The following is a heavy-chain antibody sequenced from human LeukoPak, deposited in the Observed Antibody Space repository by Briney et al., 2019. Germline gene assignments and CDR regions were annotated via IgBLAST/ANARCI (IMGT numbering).Heavy chain of an antibody. CDR3: ARGRRIAAAGLYYFDY. J-gene: IGHJ4*02. CDR1: GFTFSSYE. CDR2: ISSSGGTI. D-gene: IGHD6-13*01. V-gene: IGHV3-48*03. Sequence: GGSLRLSCAASGFTFSSYEMNWVRQAPGKGLECVSYISSSGGTISYADSVKGRFTISRDNAKNALYLQMNSLRAEDTAVYYCARGRRIAAAGLYYFDYWGQGTLVTVSS.